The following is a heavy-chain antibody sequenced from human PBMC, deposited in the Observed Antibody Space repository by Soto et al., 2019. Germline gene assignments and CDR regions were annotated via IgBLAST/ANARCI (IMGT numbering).Heavy chain of an antibody. CDR2: ISYDGNYI. CDR3: AKGILSATIGPYAMDV. CDR1: GFDFSNYA. Sequence: QVQLVESGGGVVQPGASLRLSCEASGFDFSNYAMHWVRQAPGKGLEWVGVISYDGNYIYYADSVKGRFTISRDNSKNTLYVQVNSLRPEDTAVYYCAKGILSATIGPYAMDVWGQGTTVTVSS. V-gene: IGHV3-30*18. D-gene: IGHD3-16*01. J-gene: IGHJ6*02.